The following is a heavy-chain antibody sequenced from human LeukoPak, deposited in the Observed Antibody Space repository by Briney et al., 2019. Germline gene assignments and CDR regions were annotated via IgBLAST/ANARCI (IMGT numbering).Heavy chain of an antibody. CDR2: IYYSGIT. CDR1: GGSFSGYY. CDR3: ARIYASGSNYYFDY. V-gene: IGHV4-31*11. Sequence: SETLSLTCAVYGGSFSGYYWSWIRQHPGKGLEWIGYIYYSGITYYNPSLKSRVTISVDTSKNQFSLKLSSVTAADTAVYYCARIYASGSNYYFDYWGQGTLVTVSS. D-gene: IGHD3-10*01. J-gene: IGHJ4*02.